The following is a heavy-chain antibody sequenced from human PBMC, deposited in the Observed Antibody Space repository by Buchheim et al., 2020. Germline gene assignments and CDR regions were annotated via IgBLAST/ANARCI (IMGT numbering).Heavy chain of an antibody. Sequence: QVQLQESGPGLVKPSQTLSLTCTVSGGSVSSGNYYWTWIRQPPGKGLEWIGNIYYTGGADYNPSLKSRVTISMDASKNQFSLNLRSVTPADTAVYYCVRGSFSGQPITMFGVVPNCFDPWGQGTL. CDR2: IYYTGGA. J-gene: IGHJ5*02. CDR1: GGSVSSGNYY. V-gene: IGHV4-61*01. CDR3: VRGSFSGQPITMFGVVPNCFDP. D-gene: IGHD3-3*01.